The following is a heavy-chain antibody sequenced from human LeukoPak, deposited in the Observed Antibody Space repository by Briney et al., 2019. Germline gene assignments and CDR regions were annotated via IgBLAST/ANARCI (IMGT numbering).Heavy chain of an antibody. J-gene: IGHJ4*02. CDR2: LSSSGVSA. D-gene: IGHD5-12*01. CDR3: ARRAATTGIIDY. CDR1: GFTFSNYP. Sequence: QAGGSLRLSCAATGFTFSNYPMAWVRQAPGKGLEWVSVLSSSGVSAYYADFVKGRFTVSRDNSKNMLYLQMNSLRAEDTALYYCARRAATTGIIDYWGQGTLVTVSS. V-gene: IGHV3-23*01.